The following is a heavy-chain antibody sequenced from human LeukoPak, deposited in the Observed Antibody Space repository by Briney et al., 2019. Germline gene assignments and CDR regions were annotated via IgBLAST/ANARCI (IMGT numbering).Heavy chain of an antibody. CDR1: GFTFSSYS. V-gene: IGHV3-21*01. J-gene: IGHJ4*02. Sequence: GGSLRLSCAASGFTFSSYSMNWVRQAPGKGLEWVSFISSSSSYIYYADSMKGRFTISGDNAKNSLYLQMNSLRAEDTAVYYCARGPSGYHNTGGQGTLVTVSS. D-gene: IGHD5-12*01. CDR2: ISSSSSYI. CDR3: ARGPSGYHNT.